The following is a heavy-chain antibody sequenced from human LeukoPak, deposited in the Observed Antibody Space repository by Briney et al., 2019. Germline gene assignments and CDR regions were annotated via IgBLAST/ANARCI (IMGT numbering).Heavy chain of an antibody. CDR3: ARAGYSYGYWIFDY. CDR2: IYTSGST. D-gene: IGHD5-18*01. V-gene: IGHV4-61*02. CDR1: GGSISSGSYY. Sequence: SQTLSLTCTVSGGSISSGSYYWSWIRQPAGKGLEWIGRIYTSGSTNYNPSLKSRVTIPVDTSKNQFSLKLSSVTAADTAVYYCARAGYSYGYWIFDYWGQGTLVTLSS. J-gene: IGHJ4*02.